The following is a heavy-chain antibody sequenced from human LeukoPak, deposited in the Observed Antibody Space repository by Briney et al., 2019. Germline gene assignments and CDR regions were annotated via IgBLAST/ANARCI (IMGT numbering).Heavy chain of an antibody. Sequence: GGSLRLSCAASGFIFSSYAMSWARQAPGKGLEWVSSITTGIGYTYYAASVKGRFTISRDNAKNSLYLEMNGLRVEDTAVYYCARGRYFDLWGRGTLVTVSS. J-gene: IGHJ2*01. V-gene: IGHV3-21*01. CDR1: GFIFSSYA. CDR3: ARGRYFDL. CDR2: ITTGIGYT.